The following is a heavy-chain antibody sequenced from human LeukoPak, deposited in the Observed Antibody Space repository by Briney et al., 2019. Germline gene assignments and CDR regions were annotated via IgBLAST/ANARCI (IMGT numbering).Heavy chain of an antibody. Sequence: PGGSLRLSCAASGFTFSSYSMNWVRQAPGKGLEWASYISSSSSTIYYADSVKGRFTISRDNAKNSLYLQMNSLRAEDTAVYYCARARTYCSSTSCYGGAFDIWGQGTMVTVSS. CDR3: ARARTYCSSTSCYGGAFDI. CDR2: ISSSSSTI. D-gene: IGHD2-2*01. J-gene: IGHJ3*02. CDR1: GFTFSSYS. V-gene: IGHV3-48*01.